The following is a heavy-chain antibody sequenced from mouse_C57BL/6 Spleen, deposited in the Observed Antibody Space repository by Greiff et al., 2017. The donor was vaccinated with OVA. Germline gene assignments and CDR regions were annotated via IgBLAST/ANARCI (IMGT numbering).Heavy chain of an antibody. Sequence: QVQLQQPGAELVKPGASVKLSCKASGYTFTSYWMHWVKQRPGQGLEWIGMIYPNSGSTNYNEKFKSKATLTVDKSSSTAYMQLSSLTSEDSAVYYCARWLPWYFDVWGTGTTVTVSS. J-gene: IGHJ1*03. CDR2: IYPNSGST. D-gene: IGHD2-2*01. CDR1: GYTFTSYW. V-gene: IGHV1-64*01. CDR3: ARWLPWYFDV.